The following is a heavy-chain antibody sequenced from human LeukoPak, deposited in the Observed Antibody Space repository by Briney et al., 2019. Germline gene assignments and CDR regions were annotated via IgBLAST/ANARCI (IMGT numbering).Heavy chain of an antibody. CDR2: IHPSGTL. CDR1: GASFSSGDQY. CDR3: SRGLDSRKLGY. V-gene: IGHV4-31*03. J-gene: IGHJ4*02. D-gene: IGHD3-22*01. Sequence: SQTLSLTCTVSGASFSSGDQYWNWIRQSPGKGLEWVGSIHPSGTLYNNPSLESRVTISIDTSKNQFSLNLNSVTAADTAVYFCSRGLDSRKLGYWGQGTLVTVSS.